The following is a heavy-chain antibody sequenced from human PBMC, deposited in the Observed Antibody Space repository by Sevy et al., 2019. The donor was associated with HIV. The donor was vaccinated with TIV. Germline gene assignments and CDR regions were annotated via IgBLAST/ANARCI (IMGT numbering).Heavy chain of an antibody. Sequence: ASVKVSCKASGYTFTSYGISWVRQAPGQGLEWMGWISAYNGNTNYAQKLQGRVTMTTDTSTSTAYMELRSLRSDDTAVYYCAGTNHSGSDPPLLYFDYWGQGTLVTVSS. J-gene: IGHJ4*02. CDR2: ISAYNGNT. CDR3: AGTNHSGSDPPLLYFDY. CDR1: GYTFTSYG. V-gene: IGHV1-18*01. D-gene: IGHD1-26*01.